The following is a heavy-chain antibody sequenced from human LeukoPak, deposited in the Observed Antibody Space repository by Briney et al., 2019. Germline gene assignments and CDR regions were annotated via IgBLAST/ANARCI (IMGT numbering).Heavy chain of an antibody. D-gene: IGHD3-22*01. V-gene: IGHV3-48*02. CDR2: ISSSSTI. CDR3: ARVGRNYYDSSGYPFDY. J-gene: IGHJ4*02. Sequence: QAGGSLRLSCAASGFTFSSYSMNWVRQAPGKGLEWVSYISSSSTIYYADSVKGRFTISRDNAKNSLYLQMNSLRDEDTAVYYCARVGRNYYDSSGYPFDYWGQGTLVTVSS. CDR1: GFTFSSYS.